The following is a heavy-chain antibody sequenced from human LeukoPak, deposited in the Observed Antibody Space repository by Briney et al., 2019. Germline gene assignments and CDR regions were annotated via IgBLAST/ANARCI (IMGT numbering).Heavy chain of an antibody. CDR2: INHSGST. CDR3: ARGSGTTSSYYGMDV. J-gene: IGHJ6*02. V-gene: IGHV4-34*01. Sequence: RSSETLSLTCTVSGGSISSYYWSWIRQPPGKGLEWIGEINHSGSTNYNPSLKSRVTISVDTSKNHFSLTLSSVTAADTAVYYCARGSGTTSSYYGMDVWGQGTTVTVSS. D-gene: IGHD1-7*01. CDR1: GGSISSYY.